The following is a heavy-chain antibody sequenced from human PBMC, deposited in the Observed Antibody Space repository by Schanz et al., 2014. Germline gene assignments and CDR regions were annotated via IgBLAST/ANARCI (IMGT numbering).Heavy chain of an antibody. Sequence: QVRLQESGPGLVRPSETLSLTCDVYGGSFSGYFWSWIRQPPGKGLEWIGEINHSGNNYYNPSLKSRVTISVDTSKNQFSLKLTSVTAADTAVYYCATNMVQGTISDAFDIWGQGTMVTVSS. D-gene: IGHD3-10*01. V-gene: IGHV4-34*01. CDR3: ATNMVQGTISDAFDI. CDR2: INHSGNN. J-gene: IGHJ3*02. CDR1: GGSFSGYF.